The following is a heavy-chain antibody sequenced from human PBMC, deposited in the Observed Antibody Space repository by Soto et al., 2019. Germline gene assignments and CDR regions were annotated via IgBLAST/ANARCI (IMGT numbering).Heavy chain of an antibody. Sequence: PSETLSLTCTFSGGSFSSISNHYCSWIRQPPGKGLEWIGHIYNGESTNYNPSLKSRVTISVDTSKNQFSLKLSSVTAADTAVYYCARVVGGYYYGMDVWGQGTTVTVSS. D-gene: IGHD2-2*01. CDR3: ARVVGGYYYGMDV. CDR1: GGSFSSISNHY. V-gene: IGHV4-61*01. J-gene: IGHJ6*02. CDR2: IYNGEST.